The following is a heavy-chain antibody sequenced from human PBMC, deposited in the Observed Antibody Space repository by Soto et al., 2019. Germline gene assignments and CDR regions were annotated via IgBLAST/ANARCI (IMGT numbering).Heavy chain of an antibody. CDR2: INSDGSST. D-gene: IGHD4-4*01. CDR3: ARAGPIYTYYYGMDV. V-gene: IGHV3-74*01. Sequence: GGSLRLSCAASGFTFSSYWMHWVRQAPGKGLVWVSRINSDGSSTSYADSVKGRFTISRDNAKNTLYLQMNSLRAEDTAVYYCARAGPIYTYYYGMDVWGQGTTVTVSS. J-gene: IGHJ6*02. CDR1: GFTFSSYW.